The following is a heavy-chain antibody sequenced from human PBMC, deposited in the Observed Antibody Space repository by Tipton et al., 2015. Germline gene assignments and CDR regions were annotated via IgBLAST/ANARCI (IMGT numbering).Heavy chain of an antibody. D-gene: IGHD2-2*01. V-gene: IGHV4-39*01. J-gene: IGHJ5*02. CDR2: IYYSGST. CDR3: ARLEEDCSDNICFAFDP. CDR1: GGSISSDNRY. Sequence: GLVKPSETLSLTCTVSGGSISSDNRYWGWIRQPPGKGLEWIGNIYYSGSTYYKTSLKSRVTIAVDPSKNQFSLKLSSVTAADTAVYYCARLEEDCSDNICFAFDPWGQGTLVTVSS.